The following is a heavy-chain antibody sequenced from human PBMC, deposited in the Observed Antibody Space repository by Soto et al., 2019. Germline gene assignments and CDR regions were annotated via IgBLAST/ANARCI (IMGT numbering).Heavy chain of an antibody. CDR3: AKYYTETTSYYYYYGLDV. CDR2: IAGSGRSS. D-gene: IGHD4-17*01. V-gene: IGHV3-23*01. Sequence: GGSLRLSCAASGFTFSNYAMAWVRQAPGKGLEWVSTIAGSGRSSYSANSVRGRFTISRDNSKNTLYLQMNSLRVEDTALYYCAKYYTETTSYYYYYGLDVWGQGTTVTV. CDR1: GFTFSNYA. J-gene: IGHJ6*02.